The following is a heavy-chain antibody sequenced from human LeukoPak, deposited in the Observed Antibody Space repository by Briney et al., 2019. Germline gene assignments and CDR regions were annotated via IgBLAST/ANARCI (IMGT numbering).Heavy chain of an antibody. V-gene: IGHV3-48*02. CDR1: GSTFSSYV. J-gene: IGHJ4*02. CDR3: ARDNDWAFDY. CDR2: INHNGKTI. Sequence: PGGSLRLSCAASGSTFSSYVMSWVRQAPGKGLEWVSYINHNGKTIYYADSVKGRFTISRDNAKNSLYMQMNNLRDEDTAVYYCARDNDWAFDYWGQGTLVTVSS. D-gene: IGHD3-9*01.